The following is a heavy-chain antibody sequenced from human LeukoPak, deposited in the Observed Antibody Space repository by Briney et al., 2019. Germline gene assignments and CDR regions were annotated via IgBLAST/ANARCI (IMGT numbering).Heavy chain of an antibody. J-gene: IGHJ6*03. V-gene: IGHV3-48*01. Sequence: AGGSLRLSCAASGFTFSSYSMNWVRQAPGKGLEWVSYISSSSTIYYADSVKGRFTISRDNAKNSLYLQMNSLRAEDTAVYYCASARGYSYGYYYYYMDVWGKGTTVTVSS. CDR1: GFTFSSYS. D-gene: IGHD5-18*01. CDR3: ASARGYSYGYYYYYMDV. CDR2: ISSSSTI.